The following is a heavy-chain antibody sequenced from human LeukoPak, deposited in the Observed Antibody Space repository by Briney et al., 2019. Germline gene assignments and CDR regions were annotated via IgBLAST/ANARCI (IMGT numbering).Heavy chain of an antibody. D-gene: IGHD1-26*01. CDR2: IKHDGTEK. CDR3: ARSPYSGSYGPFDY. J-gene: IGHJ4*02. V-gene: IGHV3-7*04. CDR1: GFTLSNYW. Sequence: PGGSLRLSCAASGFTLSNYWMNWVRQAPGEGLEWVANIKHDGTEKTYVDSVKGRFTISRDDAKNSLYLQMNSLRAEDTALYYCARSPYSGSYGPFDYWGQGTLVTVSS.